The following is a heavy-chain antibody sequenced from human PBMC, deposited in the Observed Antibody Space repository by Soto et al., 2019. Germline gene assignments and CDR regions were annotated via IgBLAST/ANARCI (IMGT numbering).Heavy chain of an antibody. J-gene: IGHJ1*01. D-gene: IGHD3-16*01. CDR1: GGTFSSYA. CDR2: IIPIFGTA. V-gene: IGHV1-69*06. Sequence: QVQLVQSGAEVKKPGSSVKVSCKASGGTFSSYAISWVRQAPGQGLEWMGGIIPIFGTANYAQKFQGTVTITADKSTSTAYMELSRLRAEDTAGYYWARHQYYDYVWGRYAYFQHCGQGTLVTVSS. CDR3: ARHQYYDYVWGRYAYFQH.